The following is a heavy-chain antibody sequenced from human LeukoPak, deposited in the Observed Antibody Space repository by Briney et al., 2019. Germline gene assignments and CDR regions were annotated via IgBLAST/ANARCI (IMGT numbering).Heavy chain of an antibody. J-gene: IGHJ3*01. CDR1: GYTCTSYG. CDR3: ARVFVRGVVLRGDAFDF. V-gene: IGHV1-18*01. Sequence: GASVKVSCKASGYTCTSYGISWGRQAPGQGHELMGWINPNNGDTSSAQKFPGRVTMTRDTSITTAYMELTSLTSDDTAIYYCARVFVRGVVLRGDAFDFWGQGTMVTVSS. D-gene: IGHD3-10*01. CDR2: INPNNGDT.